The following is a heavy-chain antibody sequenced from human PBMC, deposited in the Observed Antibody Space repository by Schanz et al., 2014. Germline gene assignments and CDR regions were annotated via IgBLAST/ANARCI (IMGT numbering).Heavy chain of an antibody. CDR1: GYTFSSHG. J-gene: IGHJ4*02. V-gene: IGHV1-18*04. CDR3: ARTGSWGSLIDY. D-gene: IGHD2-15*01. CDR2: ISAYNGNS. Sequence: QVQLVQSGAEVKKPGASVKVSCKASGYTFSSHGISWVRQAPGQGLEWMGWISAYNGNSEYARKFQGRVTLTTDTSTSTAYMELRSLRPDDTAVYYCARTGSWGSLIDYGGQGTLVTGSS.